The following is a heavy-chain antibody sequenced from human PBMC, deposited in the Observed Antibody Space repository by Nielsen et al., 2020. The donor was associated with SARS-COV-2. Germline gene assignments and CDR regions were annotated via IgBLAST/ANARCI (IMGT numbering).Heavy chain of an antibody. V-gene: IGHV5-10-1*01. J-gene: IGHJ5*02. CDR1: GYSFTSYW. D-gene: IGHD3-22*01. Sequence: GESLKISCKGSGYSFTSYWISWVRQMPGKGLEWMGRIDPSDSYTNYSPSFQGHVTISADKSISTAYLQWSSLKASDTAMYYCARHDDHYYDSSGYLNRFDLWGQGTLVTVSS. CDR2: IDPSDSYT. CDR3: ARHDDHYYDSSGYLNRFDL.